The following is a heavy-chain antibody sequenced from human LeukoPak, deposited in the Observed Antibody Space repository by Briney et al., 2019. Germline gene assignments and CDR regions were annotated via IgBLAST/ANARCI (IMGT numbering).Heavy chain of an antibody. D-gene: IGHD3-22*01. J-gene: IGHJ3*02. CDR2: IYYSGST. Sequence: SETLSLTCTVSGDSISSYYWSWIRQPPGKGLEWIGYIYYSGSTNYNPSLKSRVTISVDTSKNQFSLKLSSVTAADTAVYYCARHEDYYDSSGYWGAFDIWGQGTMVTVSS. CDR3: ARHEDYYDSSGYWGAFDI. V-gene: IGHV4-59*08. CDR1: GDSISSYY.